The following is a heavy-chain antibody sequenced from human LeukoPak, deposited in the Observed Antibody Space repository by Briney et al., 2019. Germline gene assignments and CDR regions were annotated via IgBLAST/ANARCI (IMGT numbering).Heavy chain of an antibody. D-gene: IGHD5-24*01. V-gene: IGHV4-34*01. CDR2: INHSGST. CDR3: AGGLRDGYTLGYFLDV. Sequence: KPSETLSLTCAVYGGSFSGYYWSWIRQPPGKGLEWIGEINHSGSTNYNPSLKSRVTTSVDTSKNQFSLKLSSVTAADTAVYYCAGGLRDGYTLGYFLDVWGKGTTVTVSS. J-gene: IGHJ6*03. CDR1: GGSFSGYY.